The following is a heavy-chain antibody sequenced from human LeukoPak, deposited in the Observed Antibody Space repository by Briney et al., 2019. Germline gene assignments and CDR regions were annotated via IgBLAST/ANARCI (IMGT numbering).Heavy chain of an antibody. V-gene: IGHV3-30*18. J-gene: IGHJ4*02. CDR3: AKDGIQLWYALDY. Sequence: GGSLRLSCAASGFTFSSYGMPWVRQAPGKGLEWVAVISYDGSNKYYADSVKGRFTISRDNSKNTLYLQMNSLRAEDTAVYYCAKDGIQLWYALDYWGQGTLVTVSS. D-gene: IGHD5-18*01. CDR2: ISYDGSNK. CDR1: GFTFSSYG.